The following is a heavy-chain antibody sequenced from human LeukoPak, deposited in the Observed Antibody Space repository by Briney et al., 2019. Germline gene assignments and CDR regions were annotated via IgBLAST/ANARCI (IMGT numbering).Heavy chain of an antibody. CDR3: ARTYGPEGYCSSTSCSYFDY. Sequence: SETPSLTCTVSGGSISSYYWSWIRQPPGKGLEWIGYIYYSGSTNYNPSLKSRVTISVDTSKNQFSLKLSSVTAADTAVYYCARTYGPEGYCSSTSCSYFDYWGQGTLVTVSS. J-gene: IGHJ4*02. CDR1: GGSISSYY. D-gene: IGHD2-2*01. CDR2: IYYSGST. V-gene: IGHV4-59*01.